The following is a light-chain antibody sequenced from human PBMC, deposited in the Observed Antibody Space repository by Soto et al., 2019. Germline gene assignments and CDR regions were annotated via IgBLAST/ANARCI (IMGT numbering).Light chain of an antibody. CDR2: GAS. CDR3: QQYGSSPWT. CDR1: QSVASSY. Sequence: EVVLTQSPGTLSLSPGERVTLSCRASQSVASSYLAWYQQKPGRAPRLLFYGASSRATGIPDRFSGSGSGTDFTLTISRLEPEDFAVYYCQQYGSSPWTFGQGTKVEIK. V-gene: IGKV3-20*01. J-gene: IGKJ1*01.